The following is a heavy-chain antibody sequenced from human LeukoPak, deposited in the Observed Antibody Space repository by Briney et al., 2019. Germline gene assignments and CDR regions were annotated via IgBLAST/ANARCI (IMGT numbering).Heavy chain of an antibody. Sequence: ASVKVSCQASGYTFPSYGISWVRPAPGQGLEWMGWISAYNNNTNYAQKFQGRLTMTTDTSTSTAYMELRSLRSDDTAVYYCARGARISSSWYSSVWGQGTLITVS. V-gene: IGHV1-18*01. CDR3: ARGARISSSWYSSV. CDR2: ISAYNNNT. CDR1: GYTFPSYG. J-gene: IGHJ4*02. D-gene: IGHD2-2*01.